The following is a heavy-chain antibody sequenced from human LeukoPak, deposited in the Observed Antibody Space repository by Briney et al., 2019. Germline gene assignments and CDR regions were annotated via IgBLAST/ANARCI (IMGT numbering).Heavy chain of an antibody. CDR1: GFTFSSYA. CDR2: ISYDGSNK. Sequence: PGGSLRLSCAASGFTFSSYAMHWVRQAPGKGLEWVAVISYDGSNKYYADSVKGRFTISRDNSKNTLYLQMNSLRAEDTAVYYCARDLVWHYGSGQGVWGKGTTVTVSS. V-gene: IGHV3-30-3*01. D-gene: IGHD3-10*01. CDR3: ARDLVWHYGSGQGV. J-gene: IGHJ6*04.